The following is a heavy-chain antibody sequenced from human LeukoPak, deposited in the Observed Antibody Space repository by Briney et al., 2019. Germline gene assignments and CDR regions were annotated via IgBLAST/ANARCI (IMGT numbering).Heavy chain of an antibody. CDR3: ARDAAYIVATRGGFDY. J-gene: IGHJ4*02. D-gene: IGHD5-12*01. V-gene: IGHV4-39*02. CDR2: VYYTGRT. CDR1: GGSISSSSYY. Sequence: SETLSLTCTVSGGSISSSSYYWGWIRQPPGKGLEWIGSVYYTGRTYYDPSLKSRVTISVDTSNNQFSLKLSSVTAADTAVYYCARDAAYIVATRGGFDYWGQGTLVTVSS.